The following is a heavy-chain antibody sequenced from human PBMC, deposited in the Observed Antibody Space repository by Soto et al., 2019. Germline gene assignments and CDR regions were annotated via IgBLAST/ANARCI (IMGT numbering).Heavy chain of an antibody. CDR2: IKQDGSEK. CDR1: GFTFSSYW. Sequence: GGSLRLSCAASGFTFSSYWMSWVRQAPGKGLEWVANIKQDGSEKYYVDSVKGRFTISRDNAKNSLYLQMNSLRAEDTAVYYCARDLKLLWFGGENWFDPWGQGTLVTVSS. CDR3: ARDLKLLWFGGENWFDP. J-gene: IGHJ5*02. D-gene: IGHD3-10*01. V-gene: IGHV3-7*01.